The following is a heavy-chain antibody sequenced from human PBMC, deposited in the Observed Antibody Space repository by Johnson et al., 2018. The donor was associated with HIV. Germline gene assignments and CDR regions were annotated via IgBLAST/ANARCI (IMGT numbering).Heavy chain of an antibody. CDR2: ISYDGSSK. V-gene: IGHV3-30*04. CDR1: GFTFSSYA. J-gene: IGHJ3*02. Sequence: QVHLVESGGGVVQPGRSLRLSCAASGFTFSSYAMHWVRQAPGKGLEWVAVISYDGSSKYYADSVKGRFTISRDYSKTTLYLEMNSLRAEDTAVYYCTTGKDIWGQGTMVTVSS. CDR3: TTGKDI.